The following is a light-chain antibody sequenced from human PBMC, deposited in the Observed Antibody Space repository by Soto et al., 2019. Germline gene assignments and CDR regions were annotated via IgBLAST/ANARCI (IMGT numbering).Light chain of an antibody. CDR1: SSDVGIYDY. CDR2: QVT. V-gene: IGLV2-8*01. Sequence: QSALTQPPSASGSPGQSVTISCTGTSSDVGIYDYVSWYQQHPGKAPKLMIYQVTIRPSGVSDRFSGSKSGNTASLTISGRHHDDEADDYCSTYTGGSPTYVFGTGTKVTVL. J-gene: IGLJ1*01. CDR3: STYTGGSPTYV.